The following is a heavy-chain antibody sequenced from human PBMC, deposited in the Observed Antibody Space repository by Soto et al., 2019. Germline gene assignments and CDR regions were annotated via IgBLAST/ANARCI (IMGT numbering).Heavy chain of an antibody. Sequence: GVSLRLSFTASGLPFDESAMHRVRQATGKGLECVSGINWDSGSTGYADSVKGRFTISRDNAKNSLYLQMNSLRPEDTALYYCAKLARGGSSRSDYWGQGTLVTVSS. D-gene: IGHD6-13*01. J-gene: IGHJ4*02. CDR3: AKLARGGSSRSDY. V-gene: IGHV3-9*01. CDR2: INWDSGST. CDR1: GLPFDESA.